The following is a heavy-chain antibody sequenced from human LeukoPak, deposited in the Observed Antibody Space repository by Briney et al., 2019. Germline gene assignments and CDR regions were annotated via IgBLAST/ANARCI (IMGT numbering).Heavy chain of an antibody. Sequence: TSETLSLTCAVYGGSFSYYYWSWIRQPPGKGLEWIGYIYYSGRTSYNPSLKSRVTISVDTSKNQFSLKLSSVTAADTAVYYCASGPKAYYDSSGKYNWFDPWGQGTLVTVSS. V-gene: IGHV4-59*08. J-gene: IGHJ5*02. D-gene: IGHD3-22*01. CDR1: GGSFSYYY. CDR3: ASGPKAYYDSSGKYNWFDP. CDR2: IYYSGRT.